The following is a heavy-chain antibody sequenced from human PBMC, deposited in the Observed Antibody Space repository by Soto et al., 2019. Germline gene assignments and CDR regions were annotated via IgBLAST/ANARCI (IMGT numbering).Heavy chain of an antibody. Sequence: PSATLSLACTVSGGSINSGPYYWPWIRQPPGKGLQWIGCIYYNGKNNYNPSLRSRVTMSVDTSKNQFSLKMNSVTAADTAGYYCARDVRGPSDNWGQGTLVSVSS. CDR3: ARDVRGPSDN. CDR2: IYYNGKN. V-gene: IGHV4-61*01. CDR1: GGSINSGPYY. J-gene: IGHJ4*02.